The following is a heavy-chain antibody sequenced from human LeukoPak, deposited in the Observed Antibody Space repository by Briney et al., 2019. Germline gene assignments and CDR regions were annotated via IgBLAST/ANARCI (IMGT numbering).Heavy chain of an antibody. CDR1: GYTFTSYY. J-gene: IGHJ4*02. V-gene: IGHV1-46*01. D-gene: IGHD2-2*01. Sequence: WASVTVSCKASGYTFTSYYMHWVRQAPGQGLEWMGIINPSGGSTSYAQKFQGRVTMTRDTSTSTVYMELSSLRSEDTAVYYCARDHVPAAMGGYYFDYWGQGTLVTVSS. CDR2: INPSGGST. CDR3: ARDHVPAAMGGYYFDY.